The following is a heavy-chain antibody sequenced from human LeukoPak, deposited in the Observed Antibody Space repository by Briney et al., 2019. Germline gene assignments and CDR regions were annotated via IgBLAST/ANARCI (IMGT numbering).Heavy chain of an antibody. CDR2: IKQDQSEK. J-gene: IGHJ4*02. V-gene: IGHV3-7*03. CDR1: GFTFTNYW. Sequence: PGGSLRLTCVASGFTFTNYWMTSVRQAPGKGLEWVANIKQDQSEKWYVASVKGRFTVSRDNAKNSMYLQMNSLRAEDTAIYYCARSVEEGYCSETSCYAGYWGRGTLVTVSS. CDR3: ARSVEEGYCSETSCYAGY. D-gene: IGHD2-2*01.